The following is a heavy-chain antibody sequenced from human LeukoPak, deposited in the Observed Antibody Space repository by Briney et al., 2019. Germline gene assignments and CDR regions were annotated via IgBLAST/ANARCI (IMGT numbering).Heavy chain of an antibody. V-gene: IGHV4-34*01. CDR2: INHSGSS. CDR3: ARAQTEMTTGARYGMDV. CDR1: GGSFSGYY. Sequence: KTSETLSLTCAVYGGSFSGYYWTWIRQPPGEGLEWIGEINHSGSSNYNPSLKSRVTISVDTSKNQFSLKLSSVIAADTAVYYCARAQTEMTTGARYGMDVWGKGTAVTVSA. J-gene: IGHJ6*04. D-gene: IGHD4-11*01.